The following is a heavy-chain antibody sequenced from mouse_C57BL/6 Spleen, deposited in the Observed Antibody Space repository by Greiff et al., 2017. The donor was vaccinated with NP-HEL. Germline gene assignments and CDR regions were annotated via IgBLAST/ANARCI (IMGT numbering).Heavy chain of an antibody. D-gene: IGHD3-2*02. CDR3: ATWGTAQATYWFAY. J-gene: IGHJ3*01. V-gene: IGHV1-18*01. CDR1: GYTFTDYN. CDR2: INPNNGGT. Sequence: VQLQQSGPELVKPGASVKIPCKASGYTFTDYNMDWVKQSHGKSLEWIGYINPNNGGTIYNQKFKGKATLTVDKSSSTAYMELRSLTSEDTAVYYCATWGTAQATYWFAYWGQGTLVTVSA.